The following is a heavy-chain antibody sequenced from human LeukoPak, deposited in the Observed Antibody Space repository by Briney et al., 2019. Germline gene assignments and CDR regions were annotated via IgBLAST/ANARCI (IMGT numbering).Heavy chain of an antibody. Sequence: GASVKVSCKASGYTFTSYGISWVRQAPGKGLEWMGGFDPEDGETIYAQKFQGRVTMTEDTSTDTAYMELSSLRSEDTAVYYCATEGRPLVGTQPLGDFDYWGQGTLVTVSS. CDR1: GYTFTSYG. CDR3: ATEGRPLVGTQPLGDFDY. V-gene: IGHV1-24*01. J-gene: IGHJ4*02. CDR2: FDPEDGET. D-gene: IGHD4-23*01.